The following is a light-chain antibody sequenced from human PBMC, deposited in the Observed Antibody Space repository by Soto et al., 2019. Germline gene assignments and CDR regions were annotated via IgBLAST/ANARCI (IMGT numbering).Light chain of an antibody. CDR1: QSVSSN. CDR3: QQYNSLYT. J-gene: IGKJ2*01. CDR2: GAS. Sequence: GMTQSPATLSVSPGERATLSCRASQSVSSNLAWYQQKPGQAPRLLIYGASTRATGIPARFSGSGSGTEFTLTISSLQPDDSATYYCQQYNSLYTFGQGTKADIK. V-gene: IGKV3D-15*01.